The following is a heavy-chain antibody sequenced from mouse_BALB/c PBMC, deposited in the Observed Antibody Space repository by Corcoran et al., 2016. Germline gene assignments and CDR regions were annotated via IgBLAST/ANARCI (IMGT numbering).Heavy chain of an antibody. V-gene: IGHV9-1*02. CDR3: ARRGYSSSHYFDY. D-gene: IGHD1-1*01. CDR1: GYTFTHYG. J-gene: IGHJ2*01. CDR2: INTYTGEP. Sequence: QIQLVQSGPELKKPGETVKISCKASGYTFTHYGMNWVKQAPGKGLKWMGWINTYTGEPTYADDFKGRFAFSLETSASTAYLQINNLKNEDMATYFCARRGYSSSHYFDYWGQGTTLTVSS.